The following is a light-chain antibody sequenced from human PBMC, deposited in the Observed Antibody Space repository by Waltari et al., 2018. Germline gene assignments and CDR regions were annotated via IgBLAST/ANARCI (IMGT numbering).Light chain of an antibody. Sequence: DVVLTQSPLSLPVTLGQPASISCKSSQTLVHSDGNTYLAWFHQRPGQSPRRLIYKVSNRESGVPDRFSASGSGTDFTLKISRMEAEDVGVYYCMQGTHWPLTFGGGTKVEMK. V-gene: IGKV2-30*02. CDR2: KVS. J-gene: IGKJ4*01. CDR1: QTLVHSDGNTY. CDR3: MQGTHWPLT.